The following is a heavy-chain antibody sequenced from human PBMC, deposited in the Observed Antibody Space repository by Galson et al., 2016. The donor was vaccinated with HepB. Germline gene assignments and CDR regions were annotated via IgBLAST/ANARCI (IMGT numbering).Heavy chain of an antibody. CDR3: SRELMGSKEYYYYGMDV. V-gene: IGHV3-48*02. CDR1: GFTFNSYA. Sequence: SLRLSCAASGFTFNSYAMSWVRPAPGKGLEWVSFLSSTSSTIYYADSVQGRFTISRDNAKNSLYLQMNSLRDEDTAVYYCSRELMGSKEYYYYGMDVWGQGTTVTVSS. J-gene: IGHJ6*02. CDR2: LSSTSSTI. D-gene: IGHD1-26*01.